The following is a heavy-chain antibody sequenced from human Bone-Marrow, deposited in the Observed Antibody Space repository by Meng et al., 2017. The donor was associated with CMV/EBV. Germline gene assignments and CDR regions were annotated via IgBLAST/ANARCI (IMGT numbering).Heavy chain of an antibody. CDR2: IKSDGGAT. CDR3: ASFSS. Sequence: GGSLRLSCAAPGFTFSSYWMHWVRQAPGEGLVWVSRIKSDGGATSYADSVKGRFTVSRDNAKNTLYLQMNSLRAEDTAVYYCASFSSWGQGTLVTVSS. CDR1: GFTFSSYW. V-gene: IGHV3-74*01. J-gene: IGHJ4*02. D-gene: IGHD3-3*02.